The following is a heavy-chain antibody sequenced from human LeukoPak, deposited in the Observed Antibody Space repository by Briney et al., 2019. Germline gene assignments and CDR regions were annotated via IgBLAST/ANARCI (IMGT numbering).Heavy chain of an antibody. V-gene: IGHV4-59*01. CDR1: GGSISSYH. CDR3: ARTDYDSSGPNFDY. D-gene: IGHD3-22*01. CDR2: IYYSGST. Sequence: SETLSLTCTVSGGSISSYHWSWIRQPPGKGLEWIGYIYYSGSTNYNPSLKSRVTISVDTSKNQFSLNLSSVTAADTAVYYCARTDYDSSGPNFDYWGQGTLVTVSS. J-gene: IGHJ4*02.